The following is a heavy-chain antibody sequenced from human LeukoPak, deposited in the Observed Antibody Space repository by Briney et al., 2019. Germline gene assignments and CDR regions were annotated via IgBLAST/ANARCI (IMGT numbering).Heavy chain of an antibody. Sequence: GGSLRLSCAASGFTFSSYSMNWVRQAPGKGLEWVSYISSSSSTIYYSVSVKGRFTISRENAKNSLFLQMNNLRAGDTAMYYCARARNGGSFDPWGQGTLVTVSS. CDR3: ARARNGGSFDP. J-gene: IGHJ5*02. CDR1: GFTFSSYS. V-gene: IGHV3-48*01. CDR2: ISSSSSTI. D-gene: IGHD3-16*01.